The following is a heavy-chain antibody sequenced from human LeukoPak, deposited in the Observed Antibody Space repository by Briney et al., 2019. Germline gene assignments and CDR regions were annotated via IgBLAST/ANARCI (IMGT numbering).Heavy chain of an antibody. Sequence: PSETLSFPCTVSGGSISSGTYYWTWIRQPAGKGLEWIGRIYTTGSTNYNPSLKSRVTMSTDTSKNQFSLKLSSVTAADTAVYYCARVTTGGYYNCWGQGTLVTVSS. D-gene: IGHD3-22*01. CDR3: ARVTTGGYYNC. J-gene: IGHJ4*02. CDR1: GGSISSGTYY. V-gene: IGHV4-61*02. CDR2: IYTTGST.